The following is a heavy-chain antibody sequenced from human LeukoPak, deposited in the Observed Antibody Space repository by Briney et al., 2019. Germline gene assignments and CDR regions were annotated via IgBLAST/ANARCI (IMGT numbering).Heavy chain of an antibody. J-gene: IGHJ5*02. Sequence: PGGSLRLSCAASGFIFSDYYMFWIRHAPGKGLEWLAYITSSGRATNYADSVRGRFTISRDNAKNSLYLQMNSLRAEDTAVYYCARDLFSWSEVAAGTVPYFDPWGQGTLVTVSS. CDR2: ITSSGRAT. CDR3: ARDLFSWSEVAAGTVPYFDP. D-gene: IGHD3-3*01. CDR1: GFIFSDYY. V-gene: IGHV3-11*05.